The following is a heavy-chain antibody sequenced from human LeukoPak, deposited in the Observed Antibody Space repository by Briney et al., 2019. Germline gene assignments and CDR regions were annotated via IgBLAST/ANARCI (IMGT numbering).Heavy chain of an antibody. CDR1: GFTFSSYS. Sequence: PGGSLRLSCAASGFTFSSYSMNWVRQAPGKGLEWVSSISSSSSTIYYADSVKGRFTISRDNAKNTLYLQMNSLRAEDTAVYYCTRIYDRDGYGDYDYWGQGTLVTVSS. CDR3: TRIYDRDGYGDYDY. J-gene: IGHJ4*02. D-gene: IGHD5-24*01. CDR2: ISSSSSTI. V-gene: IGHV3-48*04.